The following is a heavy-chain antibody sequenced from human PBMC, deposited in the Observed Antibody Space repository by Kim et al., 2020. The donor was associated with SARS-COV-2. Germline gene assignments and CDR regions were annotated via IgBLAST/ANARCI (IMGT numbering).Heavy chain of an antibody. D-gene: IGHD1-1*01. Sequence: GGSLRLSCAASGFTVSSNYMSWVRQAPGKGLEWVSVIYSGGSTYYADSVKGRFTISRDNSKNTLYLQMNSQRAEDTAVYYCASLRGTYYYYMDVWGKGTTVTVSS. V-gene: IGHV3-66*01. J-gene: IGHJ6*03. CDR2: IYSGGST. CDR1: GFTVSSNY. CDR3: ASLRGTYYYYMDV.